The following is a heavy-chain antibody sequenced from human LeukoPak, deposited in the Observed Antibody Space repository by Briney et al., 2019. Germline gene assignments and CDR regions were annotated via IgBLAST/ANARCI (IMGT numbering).Heavy chain of an antibody. Sequence: SETLSLTCAVSGGSIGTYYWSWIRQPAGKGLEWIGRIFTTGGANYNPSLKSRVTMSLDTSKNLFSLKLNSVTAADTAAYYCVRDGPSWGLLWGQGALVTVSS. CDR1: GGSIGTYY. J-gene: IGHJ4*02. CDR3: VRDGPSWGLL. CDR2: IFTTGGA. V-gene: IGHV4-4*07. D-gene: IGHD7-27*01.